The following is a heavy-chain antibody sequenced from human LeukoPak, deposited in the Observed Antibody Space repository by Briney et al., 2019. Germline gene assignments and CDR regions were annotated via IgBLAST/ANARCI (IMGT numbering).Heavy chain of an antibody. CDR2: LSYSGGYT. CDR3: TKDFTFSGSYY. CDR1: GFTFGSYA. V-gene: IGHV3-23*01. Sequence: GGSLRLSCAASGFTFGSYAMSWVRQAPGKGLEWVSALSYSGGYTYYADSVKGRFTISRDNSKNMLYLQMNSLGAEDTAVYYCTKDFTFSGSYYWGQGTLVTVSS. J-gene: IGHJ4*02. D-gene: IGHD1-26*01.